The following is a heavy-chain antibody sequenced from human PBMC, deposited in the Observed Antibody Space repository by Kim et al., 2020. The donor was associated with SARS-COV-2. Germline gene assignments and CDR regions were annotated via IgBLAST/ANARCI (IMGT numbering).Heavy chain of an antibody. Sequence: ASVKVSCKASGYTFTSYYMHWVRQAPGQGLEWMGIINPSGGSTSYAQKFQGRVTMTRDTSTSTVYMELSSLRSEDTAVYYCARLDYYDSSGWYYFDYWGQGTLVTVSS. J-gene: IGHJ4*02. CDR2: INPSGGST. V-gene: IGHV1-46*01. CDR1: GYTFTSYY. D-gene: IGHD3-22*01. CDR3: ARLDYYDSSGWYYFDY.